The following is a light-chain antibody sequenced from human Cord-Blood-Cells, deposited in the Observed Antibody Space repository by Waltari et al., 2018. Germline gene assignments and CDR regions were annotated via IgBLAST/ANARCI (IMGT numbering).Light chain of an antibody. Sequence: QSALTQPPSASGSPGQSVTISCTGTSSDVGGYNYVSWYHQHPGKAPKLMIYEVSKRPSGFPARFSGSKSGNTASLTVSGLQAEDEADYYCSSYAGSNNYVVFGGGTKLTVL. J-gene: IGLJ2*01. CDR1: SSDVGGYNY. CDR2: EVS. CDR3: SSYAGSNNYVV. V-gene: IGLV2-8*01.